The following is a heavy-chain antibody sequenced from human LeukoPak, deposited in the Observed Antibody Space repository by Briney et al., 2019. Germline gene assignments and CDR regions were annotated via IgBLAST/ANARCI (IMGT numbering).Heavy chain of an antibody. CDR1: GFTFSSYG. V-gene: IGHV3-30*19. D-gene: IGHD6-13*01. CDR2: ISYDGSYK. J-gene: IGHJ4*02. CDR3: ARRSSSLGAFDY. Sequence: GRSLRLSCAASGFTFSSYGMHWVRQAPGKGLEWVAVISYDGSYKYYADSVKGRFTISRDTSKNTLYLQMNSLRAEDTAVYYCARRSSSLGAFDYWGQGTLVTVSS.